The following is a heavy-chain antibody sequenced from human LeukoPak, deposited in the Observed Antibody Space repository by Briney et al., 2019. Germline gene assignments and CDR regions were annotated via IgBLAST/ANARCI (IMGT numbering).Heavy chain of an antibody. Sequence: SETLSLTCTVSGGSISSYYWSWIRQPPGKGLEWIGYIYYSGSTNYNPSLKSRVTISVDTSKNQFSLKLSSVSAADTAVYHCARGHDYGDYGNWGQGTLVTVSS. J-gene: IGHJ4*02. V-gene: IGHV4-59*01. CDR3: ARGHDYGDYGN. CDR2: IYYSGST. CDR1: GGSISSYY. D-gene: IGHD4-17*01.